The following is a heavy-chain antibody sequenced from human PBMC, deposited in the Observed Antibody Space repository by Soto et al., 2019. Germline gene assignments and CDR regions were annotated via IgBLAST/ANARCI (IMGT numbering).Heavy chain of an antibody. V-gene: IGHV3-23*01. CDR1: GFTFSTYS. D-gene: IGHD2-21*01. CDR2: ISYGGGTT. J-gene: IGHJ4*02. Sequence: GGSLRLSCAASGFTFSTYSMSWVRQAPGKGLEWVSVISYGGGTTYYADSVKGRFTISRDNSKNTLYLQMENLRAEDTAIYYCATKLSGDHPFDYWGQGSLVTVSS. CDR3: ATKLSGDHPFDY.